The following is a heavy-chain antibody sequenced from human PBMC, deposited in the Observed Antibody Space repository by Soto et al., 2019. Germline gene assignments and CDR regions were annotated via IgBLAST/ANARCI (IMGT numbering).Heavy chain of an antibody. J-gene: IGHJ6*02. Sequence: QVQLVQSGAEVKKPGSSVKVSCKTSGVSFNNNGIGWVRQAPGHGLEWMGGVSPPFRTSNYARKFQGRIWITADASTGTVNMELSSLTSEDTAQYYFARVLYYGSGSYSPYGMDVWGLWTTVTVSS. CDR1: GVSFNNNG. V-gene: IGHV1-69*01. CDR3: ARVLYYGSGSYSPYGMDV. CDR2: VSPPFRTS. D-gene: IGHD3-10*01.